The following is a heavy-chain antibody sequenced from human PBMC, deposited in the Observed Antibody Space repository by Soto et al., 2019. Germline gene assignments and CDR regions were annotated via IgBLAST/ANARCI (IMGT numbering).Heavy chain of an antibody. Sequence: GGSLRLSCVASGFTFRNNAMNWVRQAPGKGLEWISDITSDGSKTHYADSVKGRFTISSANSENTLFLQMSSLRAEDTATYYCAKPGGVYWYFDLWGRGTLVTVSS. CDR1: GFTFRNNA. J-gene: IGHJ2*01. D-gene: IGHD3-3*01. V-gene: IGHV3-23*01. CDR2: ITSDGSKT. CDR3: AKPGGVYWYFDL.